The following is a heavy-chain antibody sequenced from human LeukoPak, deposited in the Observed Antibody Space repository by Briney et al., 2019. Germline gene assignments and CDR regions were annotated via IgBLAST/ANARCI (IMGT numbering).Heavy chain of an antibody. CDR1: GFTFSRYA. CDR3: AKRVYYDFWSGYRFDP. CDR2: FSGSGGST. V-gene: IGHV3-23*01. J-gene: IGHJ5*02. D-gene: IGHD3-3*01. Sequence: GGSLRLSFAASGFTFSRYAMSWVRQAPGKGLEWVSAFSGSGGSTYYADSVKGRFTISRDNSKNTLYLQMNSLRVEDTAVYYCAKRVYYDFWSGYRFDPWGQGTLVTVSS.